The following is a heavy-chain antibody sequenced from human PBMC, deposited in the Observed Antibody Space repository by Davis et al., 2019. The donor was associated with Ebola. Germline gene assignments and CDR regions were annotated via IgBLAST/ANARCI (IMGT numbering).Heavy chain of an antibody. J-gene: IGHJ6*02. CDR3: AREGIAAAGRKFDAYYYYGMDV. CDR1: GGTFSSYA. D-gene: IGHD6-13*01. V-gene: IGHV1-69*13. CDR2: IIPIFGTA. Sequence: SVKVSCKASGGTFSSYAISWVRQAPGQGLEWMGGIIPIFGTANYAQKFQGRVTITADESTSTAYMELRSLRSDDTAVYYCAREGIAAAGRKFDAYYYYGMDVWGQGTTVTVSS.